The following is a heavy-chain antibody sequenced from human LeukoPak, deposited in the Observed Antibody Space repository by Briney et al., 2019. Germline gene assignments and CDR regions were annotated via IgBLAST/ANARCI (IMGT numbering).Heavy chain of an antibody. D-gene: IGHD1-1*01. J-gene: IGHJ5*02. CDR1: GYTFTSWW. Sequence: GESLKISCKGSGYTFTSWWIGWVRQMPGKGLEWMGIIYPGNSDTRYSPSFQGQVTISADRSISTAYLQWSSLPASDTAIYYCARHGGYTWNDIYFDRWGQGTLVTVSS. CDR2: IYPGNSDT. CDR3: ARHGGYTWNDIYFDR. V-gene: IGHV5-51*01.